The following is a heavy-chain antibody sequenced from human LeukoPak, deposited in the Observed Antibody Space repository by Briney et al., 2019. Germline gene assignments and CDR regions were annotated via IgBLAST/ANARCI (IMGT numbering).Heavy chain of an antibody. V-gene: IGHV1-69*05. CDR3: ASTIPGLGALDI. CDR2: IIPIFGTA. Sequence: ASVKVSCKASGGTFSSYAISWVRQAPGQGLEWMGRIIPIFGTANYAQKFQGKVTITTDESTSTAYMELSSLRSEDTAVYYCASTIPGLGALDIWGQGTMVTVSS. CDR1: GGTFSSYA. J-gene: IGHJ3*02. D-gene: IGHD3-10*01.